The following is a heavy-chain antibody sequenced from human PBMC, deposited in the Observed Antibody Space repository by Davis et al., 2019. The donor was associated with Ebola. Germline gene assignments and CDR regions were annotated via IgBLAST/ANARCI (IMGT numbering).Heavy chain of an antibody. CDR2: INPSSGST. D-gene: IGHD3/OR15-3a*01. V-gene: IGHV1-46*01. CDR1: GYAFTTQY. CDR3: AREHDLGRGTDYGMDV. Sequence: ASVKVSCKASGYAFTTQYMHWVRQAPGQGLEWMGMINPSSGSTIYEQKFQGRVTMTRDTSTSTAYMELSSLRSEDTAVYYCAREHDLGRGTDYGMDVWGQGTTVTVSS. J-gene: IGHJ6*02.